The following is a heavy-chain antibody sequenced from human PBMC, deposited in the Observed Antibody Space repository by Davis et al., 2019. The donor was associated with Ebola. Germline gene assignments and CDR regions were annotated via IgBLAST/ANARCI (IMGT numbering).Heavy chain of an antibody. CDR1: GGSISSYY. D-gene: IGHD5-18*01. Sequence: MPSETLSLTFPVSGGSISSYYWSWIRQPPGKGLVWIGYIYYSGSTNYNPSLKSQVTISVDTSKNQFSLKLSSVTAADTAVYYCATWPEYSYDRDYWGQETLVTVSS. J-gene: IGHJ4*02. V-gene: IGHV4-59*01. CDR3: ATWPEYSYDRDY. CDR2: IYYSGST.